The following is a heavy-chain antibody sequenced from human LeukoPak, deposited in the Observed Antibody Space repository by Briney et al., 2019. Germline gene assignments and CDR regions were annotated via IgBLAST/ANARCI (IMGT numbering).Heavy chain of an antibody. CDR3: ARMGGSSWYAPLPPNWFDP. D-gene: IGHD6-13*01. V-gene: IGHV3-11*01. J-gene: IGHJ5*02. Sequence: GGSLRLSCAASGFTFSDYYMSWIRQAPGKGLEWVSYISSSGSTIYYADSVKGRFTISRDNAKNSLYLQMNSLRAEDTAVYYCARMGGSSWYAPLPPNWFDPWGQGTLVTVSS. CDR1: GFTFSDYY. CDR2: ISSSGSTI.